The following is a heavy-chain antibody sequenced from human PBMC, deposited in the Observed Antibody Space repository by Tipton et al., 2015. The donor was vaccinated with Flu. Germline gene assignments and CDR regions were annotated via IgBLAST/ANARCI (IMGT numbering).Heavy chain of an antibody. V-gene: IGHV4-4*07. D-gene: IGHD3-22*01. CDR1: GGSISSYY. J-gene: IGHJ4*02. CDR3: ARVDSSGYYPAFDY. Sequence: LSLTCTVSGGSISSYYWSWIRQPAGKGLEWIGRIYTSGSTNYKPSLKSRVTISVDTSKNQFSLKLSSVTAADTAVYYCARVDSSGYYPAFDYWGQGTLVTVSS. CDR2: IYTSGST.